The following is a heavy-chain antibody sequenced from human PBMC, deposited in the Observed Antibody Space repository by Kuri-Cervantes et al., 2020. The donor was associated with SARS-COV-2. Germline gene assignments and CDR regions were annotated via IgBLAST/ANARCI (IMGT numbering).Heavy chain of an antibody. CDR1: GGSISSYY. J-gene: IGHJ6*02. CDR3: AKSLVPAAIRAQDYYYYYGMDV. CDR2: IYTGGST. Sequence: SETLSLTCTVSGGSISSYYWSWIRQPAGKGLEWIGRIYTGGSTNYNPSLKSRVTMSVDTSKNQFSLKLSSVTAADTAVYYCAKSLVPAAIRAQDYYYYYGMDVWGQGTTVTVSS. V-gene: IGHV4-4*07. D-gene: IGHD2-2*02.